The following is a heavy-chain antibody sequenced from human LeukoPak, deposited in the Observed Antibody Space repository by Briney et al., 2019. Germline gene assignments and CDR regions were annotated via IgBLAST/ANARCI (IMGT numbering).Heavy chain of an antibody. V-gene: IGHV4-61*02. CDR2: IYTSGST. CDR1: GGSISSGSYY. CDR3: AREVVRYYYYDSSGYYPTHFDY. D-gene: IGHD3-22*01. Sequence: SETLSLTCTASGGSISSGSYYWSWIRQPAGKGLEWIGRIYTSGSTNYNPSLKSRVTISVDTSKNQFSLKLSSVTAADTAVYYCAREVVRYYYYDSSGYYPTHFDYWGQGTLVTVSS. J-gene: IGHJ4*02.